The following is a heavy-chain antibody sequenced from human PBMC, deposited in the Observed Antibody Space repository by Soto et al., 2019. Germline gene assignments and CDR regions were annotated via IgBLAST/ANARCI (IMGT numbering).Heavy chain of an antibody. Sequence: PSETLSLTCAVYGGSFSGYYWSWIRQPPGKGLEWIGEINHSGSTNYNPSLKSRVTISVDTSKIQFSLKLSSVTAADTAVYYCARNGSYYDFWSGYYFGGGMDVWGQGATVTSP. D-gene: IGHD3-3*01. CDR2: INHSGST. CDR1: GGSFSGYY. J-gene: IGHJ6*02. V-gene: IGHV4-34*01. CDR3: ARNGSYYDFWSGYYFGGGMDV.